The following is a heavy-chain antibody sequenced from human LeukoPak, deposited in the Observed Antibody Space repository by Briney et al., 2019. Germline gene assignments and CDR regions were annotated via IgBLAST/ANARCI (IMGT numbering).Heavy chain of an antibody. CDR2: IYYSGSI. CDR1: GASISSYY. D-gene: IGHD5-24*01. J-gene: IGHJ4*02. Sequence: PSETLSLTCTVSGASISSYYWSWFRQPPEKGLEWIAYIYYSGSINYNPSLKSRVTISVDTSKNQFSLKLSSVTAADTAVYYCARGRDGSRRLDYWGQGTLVTVSS. V-gene: IGHV4-59*01. CDR3: ARGRDGSRRLDY.